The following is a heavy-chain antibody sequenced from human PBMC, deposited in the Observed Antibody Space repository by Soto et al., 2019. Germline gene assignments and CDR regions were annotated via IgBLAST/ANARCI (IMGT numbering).Heavy chain of an antibody. V-gene: IGHV3-33*01. J-gene: IGHJ4*01. D-gene: IGHD2-2*01. CDR1: GFTFSSYG. CDR3: ARDGGVPAAPDD. Sequence: GGSLRLSCAASGFTFSSYGMHWVRQAPGKGLEGVAVIWYDGSNKYYADSVKGRFTISRDNSKNTLYLQMNSLRAEDTAVYYCARDGGVPAAPDDWGHGTLVTVSS. CDR2: IWYDGSNK.